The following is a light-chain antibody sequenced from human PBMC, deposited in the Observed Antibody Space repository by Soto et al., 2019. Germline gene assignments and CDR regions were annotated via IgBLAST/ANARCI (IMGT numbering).Light chain of an antibody. Sequence: QSALTQPASVSGSPGQSITISCTGSSSDVGRYNLVSWYQQHPGKAPKLMIYEGSKRPSGVSNRFSGSKSGNTASLTISGLQAEDEADYYCCSYAGGGSYVFGPGTKLTVL. CDR1: SSDVGRYNL. CDR2: EGS. V-gene: IGLV2-23*01. J-gene: IGLJ1*01. CDR3: CSYAGGGSYV.